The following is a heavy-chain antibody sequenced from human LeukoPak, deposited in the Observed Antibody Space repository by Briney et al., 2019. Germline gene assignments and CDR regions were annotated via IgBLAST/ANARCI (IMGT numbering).Heavy chain of an antibody. CDR1: GFTFSSYA. V-gene: IGHV3-23*01. D-gene: IGHD1-1*01. Sequence: PGGSLRLSCAASGFTFSSYAMSWVRQAPGKGLEWVSTISGSGGNTYYADSLKGRFTISRDNSKNTLHLQMNSLRAEAPAVYYCAQDLPYNHNWYFFFDYWGQGTLVTVSS. J-gene: IGHJ4*02. CDR3: AQDLPYNHNWYFFFDY. CDR2: ISGSGGNT.